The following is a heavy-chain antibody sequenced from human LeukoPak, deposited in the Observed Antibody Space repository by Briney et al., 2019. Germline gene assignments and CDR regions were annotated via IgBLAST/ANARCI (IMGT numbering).Heavy chain of an antibody. V-gene: IGHV3-21*01. CDR1: GFTFSSYR. CDR3: AREYYYDSSGYYYASYYMDV. Sequence: PGGSLRLSCAASGFTFSSYRMNWVRQAPGKGLEGVSSISIISSYIYYADSVKGRFTMSRDNAKNSLYLQMNSLRAEDTAVYYCAREYYYDSSGYYYASYYMDVWGKGTTVTVSS. D-gene: IGHD3-22*01. CDR2: ISIISSYI. J-gene: IGHJ6*03.